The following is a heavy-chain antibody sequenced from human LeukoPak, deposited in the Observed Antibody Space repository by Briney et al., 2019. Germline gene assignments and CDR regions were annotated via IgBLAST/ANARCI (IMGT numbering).Heavy chain of an antibody. Sequence: GASLKVSCKASGYTFTGSYMHWVRHAPGQGLEWMGCINPNSGGTNYAQKFQGRVTMTTDRSISTADMEMSRVKLDETTVYYCARVMSDPAIAAAGLNWFDPWGQGTLVTVSS. D-gene: IGHD6-13*01. V-gene: IGHV1-2*02. CDR3: ARVMSDPAIAAAGLNWFDP. CDR2: INPNSGGT. CDR1: GYTFTGSY. J-gene: IGHJ5*02.